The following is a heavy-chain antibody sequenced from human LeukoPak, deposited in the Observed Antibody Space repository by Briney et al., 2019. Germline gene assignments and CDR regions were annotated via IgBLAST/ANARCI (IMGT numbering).Heavy chain of an antibody. D-gene: IGHD6-19*01. CDR1: GFTFSSYA. Sequence: GGSLRLSCAASGFTFSSYAMSWVRQAPGKGLEWVSAISGSGGSTYYADSVKGRFTISRDNSKNTLYLQMNSLRAEDTAVYYCARDAYSSGWSDYFDYWGQGTLVTVSS. CDR2: ISGSGGST. V-gene: IGHV3-23*01. J-gene: IGHJ4*02. CDR3: ARDAYSSGWSDYFDY.